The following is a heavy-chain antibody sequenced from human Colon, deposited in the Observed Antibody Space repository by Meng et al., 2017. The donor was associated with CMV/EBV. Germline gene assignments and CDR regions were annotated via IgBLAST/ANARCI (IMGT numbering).Heavy chain of an antibody. D-gene: IGHD5-24*01. CDR2: ISAISSSSDYI. CDR1: GFTFSSYD. CDR3: AKGRFFDH. V-gene: IGHV3-21*01. J-gene: IGHJ4*02. Sequence: GGSLRLSCAASGFTFSSYDMNWVRQAPGKRLEWVSSISAISSSSDYISYADSVKGRFTISRDNAKTSLFLQLDSLRAEDTAVYYCAKGRFFDHWGQGTLVTVSS.